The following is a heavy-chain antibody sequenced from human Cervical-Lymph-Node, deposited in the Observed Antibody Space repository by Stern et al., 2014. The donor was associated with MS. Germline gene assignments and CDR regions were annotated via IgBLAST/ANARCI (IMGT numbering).Heavy chain of an antibody. J-gene: IGHJ4*02. CDR2: IWYDGIQN. V-gene: IGHV3-33*01. Sequence: MQLVESGGGVVQPGRSLRLSCASSGFRFSNFGFHWVRQAPGKGLEWLTVIWYDGIQNYYADSVKGRFTISRDNSKNTLYLQMKSLRVEDTAIYYCAREAGNGYNKIDFWGKGTLVTVSP. D-gene: IGHD5-24*01. CDR1: GFRFSNFG. CDR3: AREAGNGYNKIDF.